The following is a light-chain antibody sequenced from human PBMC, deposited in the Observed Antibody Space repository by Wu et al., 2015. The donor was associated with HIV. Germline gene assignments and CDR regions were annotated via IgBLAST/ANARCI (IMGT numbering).Light chain of an antibody. CDR1: QSVSSSS. V-gene: IGKV3-20*01. CDR3: QQYGSSPWT. J-gene: IGKJ1*01. CDR2: GAS. Sequence: EIVLTQSPGTLSLSPGERATLSCRASQSVSSSSLAWYQHNPGQPPRLLIYGASSRATGIPDRFSGSGSGTDFTLTISRLEPEDFAVYYCQQYGSSPWTFGQGTKGGNQT.